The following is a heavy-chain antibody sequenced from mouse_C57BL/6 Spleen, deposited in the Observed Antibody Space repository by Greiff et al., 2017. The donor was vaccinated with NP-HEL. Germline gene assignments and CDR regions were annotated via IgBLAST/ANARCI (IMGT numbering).Heavy chain of an antibody. CDR3: ARSSPHSSGYYAMDY. J-gene: IGHJ4*01. D-gene: IGHD3-1*01. CDR2: INPSTGGT. V-gene: IGHV1-42*01. CDR1: GYSFTGYY. Sequence: VQLQQSGPELVKPGASVKISCKASGYSFTGYYMNWVKQSPEKSLEWIGEINPSTGGTTYNQKFKAKATLTVDKSSSTAYMQLKSLTSEDSAVYYCARSSPHSSGYYAMDYWGQGTSVTVSS.